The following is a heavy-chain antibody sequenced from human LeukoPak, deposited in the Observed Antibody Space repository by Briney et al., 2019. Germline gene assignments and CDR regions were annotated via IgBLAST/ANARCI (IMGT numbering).Heavy chain of an antibody. D-gene: IGHD2-2*01. CDR1: GFTFSSYS. CDR3: SSYQLPDDY. Sequence: GGSLRLSCAASGFTFSSYSMSWVRQAPGKGLEWISSISSSSSYIYNADSVKGRFTISRDNAKNSLYLQMNSLRAEDTAVYYCSSYQLPDDYWGQGTLVTVSS. J-gene: IGHJ4*02. V-gene: IGHV3-21*01. CDR2: ISSSSSYI.